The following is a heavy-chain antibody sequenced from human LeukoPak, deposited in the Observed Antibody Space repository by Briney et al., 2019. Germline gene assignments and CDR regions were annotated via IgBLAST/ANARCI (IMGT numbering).Heavy chain of an antibody. J-gene: IGHJ3*02. V-gene: IGHV3-48*01. CDR3: ARDRYGFDI. CDR1: GFTFSSHS. CDR2: ITSDSVTR. Sequence: GGSLRLSCAASGFTFSSHSMTWVRQAPGQGLEWVSYITSDSVTRFYADSVKGRFTASRDNAEESMYLQMNNLRAEDTAVYYCARDRYGFDIWGQGTMVTVSS.